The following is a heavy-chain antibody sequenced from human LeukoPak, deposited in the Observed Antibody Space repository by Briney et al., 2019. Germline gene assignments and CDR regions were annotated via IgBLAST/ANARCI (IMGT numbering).Heavy chain of an antibody. Sequence: GGSLRLSCVASGFTFSSYWMHWVRQAPGKGLVWVSRINSDGSSTSYADSVKGRFTISRDNAKNTLYLQMNSLRAEDTAVYYCARDGSGSYFLDYWGQGTLVTVSS. CDR1: GFTFSSYW. D-gene: IGHD3-10*01. CDR2: INSDGSST. CDR3: ARDGSGSYFLDY. J-gene: IGHJ4*02. V-gene: IGHV3-74*01.